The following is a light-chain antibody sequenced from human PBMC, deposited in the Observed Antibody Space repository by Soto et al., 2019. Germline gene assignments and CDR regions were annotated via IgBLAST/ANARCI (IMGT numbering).Light chain of an antibody. CDR1: QSVSTW. CDR2: KAS. Sequence: DIQMTQSPSTLSASVGDRVTITCRASQSVSTWLAWYQQKPGKAPKLLIYKASNLESGVPSRFSGSGSGTGFTLTISSLQPEDFATYYCQQYNSYSQTFGQGTKVDIK. J-gene: IGKJ1*01. V-gene: IGKV1-5*03. CDR3: QQYNSYSQT.